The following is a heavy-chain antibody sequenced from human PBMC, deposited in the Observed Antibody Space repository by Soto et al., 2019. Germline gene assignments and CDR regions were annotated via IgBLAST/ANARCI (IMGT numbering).Heavy chain of an antibody. Sequence: ASVKVSCKASGYTFTGYYMHWVRQAPGQGLEWMGWINPNSGGTNYAQKFQGWVTMTRDTSISTAYMELSRLRSDDTAVYYCARRITMVRRYFFFDYWGQGTLVTVSS. CDR3: ARRITMVRRYFFFDY. D-gene: IGHD3-10*01. V-gene: IGHV1-2*04. CDR1: GYTFTGYY. CDR2: INPNSGGT. J-gene: IGHJ4*02.